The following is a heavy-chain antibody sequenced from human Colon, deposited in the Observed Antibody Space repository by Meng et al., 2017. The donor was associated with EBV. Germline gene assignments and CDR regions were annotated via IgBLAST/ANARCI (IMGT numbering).Heavy chain of an antibody. CDR1: GGSFRDYY. Sequence: VQQQQGGAGLLKPSATLSRSCAVYGGSFRDYYWTWIRQPPGKGLEWIGEIDHRGNTKYNPSLKSRVTISLDTSKKQFSLKVSSVTAADSAVYYCARRGPSGNFSPWSQGALVTVSS. V-gene: IGHV4-34*01. CDR3: ARRGPSGNFSP. J-gene: IGHJ5*02. CDR2: IDHRGNT. D-gene: IGHD3-10*01.